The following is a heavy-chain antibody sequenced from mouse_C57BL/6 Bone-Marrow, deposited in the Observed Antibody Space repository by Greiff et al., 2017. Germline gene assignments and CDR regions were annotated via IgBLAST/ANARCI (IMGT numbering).Heavy chain of an antibody. J-gene: IGHJ2*01. CDR2: IHPSDSDT. D-gene: IGHD1-1*01. Sequence: QVQLQQPGAELVKPGASVKVSCKASGYTFTSYWMHWVKQRPGQGLEWIGRIHPSDSDTNYNQKFKGKATLTVDKSSSTAYMQLSRLTSEDSAVYYCAMQDYYGSSPYYFDYWGQGTTLTVSS. V-gene: IGHV1-74*01. CDR1: GYTFTSYW. CDR3: AMQDYYGSSPYYFDY.